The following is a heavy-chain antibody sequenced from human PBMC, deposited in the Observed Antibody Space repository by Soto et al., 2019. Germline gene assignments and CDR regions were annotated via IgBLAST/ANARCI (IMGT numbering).Heavy chain of an antibody. CDR2: IYYSGNT. D-gene: IGHD5-12*01. CDR3: ARQKGLGGYGST. V-gene: IGHV4-39*01. J-gene: IGHJ4*02. Sequence: SETLSLTCTVSGGSISSSTYYWGWIRQPPGKGLEWIGSIYYSGNTYYNPSLESRVTISVDTSKNQFSLKLRSVTAADTAVYYCARQKGLGGYGSTWGQGTLVTVSS. CDR1: GGSISSSTYY.